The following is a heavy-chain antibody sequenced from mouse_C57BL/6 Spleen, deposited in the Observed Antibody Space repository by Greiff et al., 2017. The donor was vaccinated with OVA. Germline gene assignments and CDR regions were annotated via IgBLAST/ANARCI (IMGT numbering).Heavy chain of an antibody. V-gene: IGHV1-82*01. CDR1: GYAFSSSW. CDR2: IYPGDGDT. J-gene: IGHJ4*01. Sequence: VQLQQSGPELVKPGASVKISCKASGYAFSSSWMNWVKQRPGKGLEWIGRIYPGDGDTNYNGKFKGKATLTADKSSSTAYMQLSSLTSEDSAVYFCAGLLRGYAMVYWGQGTSVTVSS. D-gene: IGHD2-3*01. CDR3: AGLLRGYAMVY.